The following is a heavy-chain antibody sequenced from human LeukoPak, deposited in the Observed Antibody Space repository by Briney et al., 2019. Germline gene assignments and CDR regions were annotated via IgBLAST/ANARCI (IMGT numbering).Heavy chain of an antibody. CDR3: ARGPYLLYSSSWEFDY. CDR1: GGSFSGYY. Sequence: SETLSLTCAVYGGSFSGYYWSLIRQPPGKGLEWIGEINHSGSTNYNPSLKSRVTISVDTSKNQFSLKLSSVTAADTAVYYCARGPYLLYSSSWEFDYWGQGTLVTVSS. V-gene: IGHV4-34*01. D-gene: IGHD6-13*01. J-gene: IGHJ4*02. CDR2: INHSGST.